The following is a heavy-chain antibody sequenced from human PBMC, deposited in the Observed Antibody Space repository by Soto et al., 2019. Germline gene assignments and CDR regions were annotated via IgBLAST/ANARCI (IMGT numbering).Heavy chain of an antibody. Sequence: PSETLSLTCTVSGGSISSSSYYWGWIRQPPGKGLEWIGSIYYSGSTYYNPSLKSRVTISVDTSKNQFSLKLSSVTAADTAVYYCAGYCTNGVCYSYYYYYGMDVWGQGTTVTVSS. V-gene: IGHV4-39*01. CDR3: AGYCTNGVCYSYYYYYGMDV. J-gene: IGHJ6*02. CDR1: GGSISSSSYY. CDR2: IYYSGST. D-gene: IGHD2-8*01.